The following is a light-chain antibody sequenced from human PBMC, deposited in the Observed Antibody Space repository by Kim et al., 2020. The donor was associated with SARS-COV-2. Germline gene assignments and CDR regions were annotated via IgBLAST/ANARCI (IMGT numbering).Light chain of an antibody. CDR1: QSISSN. CDR2: DAS. V-gene: IGKV3-15*01. Sequence: EIVKTQSPATLSVSPGERATLSCRASQSISSNLAWYQQKPGQAPRLLIYDASTRVTGVPPRFSGSGSGTEFTLTISSLQSEDFAVYYCQQYNNWPPAFGQGTKVDIK. J-gene: IGKJ1*01. CDR3: QQYNNWPPA.